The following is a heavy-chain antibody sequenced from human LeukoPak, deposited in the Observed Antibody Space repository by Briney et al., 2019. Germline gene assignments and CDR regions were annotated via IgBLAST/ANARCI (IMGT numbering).Heavy chain of an antibody. Sequence: GESLKISCKGSGYSFTSYWIGWVRQMPGKGLEWMGIIYPGDSDTRYSPSFQGQVTISADKSISTAYLQWSSLKASDTAMYYCASTTWIQLWLPYYWGQGTLVTVSS. J-gene: IGHJ4*02. V-gene: IGHV5-51*01. CDR2: IYPGDSDT. CDR3: ASTTWIQLWLPYY. D-gene: IGHD5-18*01. CDR1: GYSFTSYW.